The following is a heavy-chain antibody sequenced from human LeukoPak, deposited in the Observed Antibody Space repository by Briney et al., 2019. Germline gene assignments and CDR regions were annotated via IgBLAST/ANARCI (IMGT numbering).Heavy chain of an antibody. D-gene: IGHD3-10*01. CDR3: ERENINYYGSGSYLY. Sequence: SLKVSCKASGYPFIGYYIDWGRQGPGEGLEWLVWINPETGDTKYAQRFAARVTLTRDTSVTTAHLELSELRSDDSAVYSCERENINYYGSGSYLYWGQGSQVTVSS. CDR2: INPETGDT. J-gene: IGHJ4*02. CDR1: GYPFIGYY. V-gene: IGHV1-2*02.